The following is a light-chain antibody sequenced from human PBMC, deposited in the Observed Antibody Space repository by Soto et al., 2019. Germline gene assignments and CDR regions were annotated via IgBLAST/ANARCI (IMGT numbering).Light chain of an antibody. CDR3: QQYGSAPMYI. V-gene: IGKV3-20*01. Sequence: EIVLTQSPGTLSLSPGERATLSCRASQSVSNSYLAWYQQKTGQAPRLLIYGASSRATGIPDRFSGSGSGTDFTLTITSLESEHFAVYYCQQYGSAPMYIFGQGTKLEIK. CDR2: GAS. J-gene: IGKJ2*01. CDR1: QSVSNSY.